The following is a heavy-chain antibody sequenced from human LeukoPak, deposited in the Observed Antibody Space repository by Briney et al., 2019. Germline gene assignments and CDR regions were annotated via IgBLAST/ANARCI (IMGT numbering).Heavy chain of an antibody. V-gene: IGHV5-51*01. CDR1: GYSFTSYW. Sequence: GESLKISCKGSGYSFTSYWIGWVRPMPGKGLEWMGIIYPGDSDTRYSPSFQGQVTISADKSISTAYLQWSSLKASDTAMYYCARGEMTGTVTTWFDYWGQGTLVTVSS. CDR3: ARGEMTGTVTTWFDY. J-gene: IGHJ4*02. D-gene: IGHD4-17*01. CDR2: IYPGDSDT.